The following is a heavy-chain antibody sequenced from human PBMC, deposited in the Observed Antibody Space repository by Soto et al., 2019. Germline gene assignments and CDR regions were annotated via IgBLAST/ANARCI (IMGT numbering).Heavy chain of an antibody. D-gene: IGHD5-18*01. CDR2: IIPIFGTA. J-gene: IGHJ6*02. CDR1: GGTFSGYA. CDR3: ARGLVKNTAMATAYYYGMDV. V-gene: IGHV1-69*13. Sequence: AVKVSCRASGGTFSGYAISWVRQAPGQGLEWMGGIIPIFGTANYAQKFQGRVTITADESTSTAYMELSSLRSEDTAVYYCARGLVKNTAMATAYYYGMDVWGQGTTVTVSS.